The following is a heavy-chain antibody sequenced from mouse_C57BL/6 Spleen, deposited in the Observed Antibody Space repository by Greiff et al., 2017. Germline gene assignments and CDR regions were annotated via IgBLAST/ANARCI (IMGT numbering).Heavy chain of an antibody. CDR2: IYPGGGYT. D-gene: IGHD2-1*01. Sequence: QVHVKQSGAELVRPGHSVKMSCKASGYTFTNYWIGWAKQRPGHGLEWIGDIYPGGGYTNYNAKFKGKATLTAYKSSSTSSMQCSRLTSEDSAIYYCARQGNDWYYGVWGTGTTVTVSS. CDR1: GYTFTNYW. J-gene: IGHJ1*03. CDR3: ARQGNDWYYGV. V-gene: IGHV1-63*01.